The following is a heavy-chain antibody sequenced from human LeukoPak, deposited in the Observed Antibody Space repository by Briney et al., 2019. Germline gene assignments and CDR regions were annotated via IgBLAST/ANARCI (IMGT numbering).Heavy chain of an antibody. D-gene: IGHD3-10*01. CDR3: AKDWRGSFYYYYGMDV. Sequence: PGGSLRLSCAGSGFTFSSYAMSWVRQAPGKGLEWVSAISGSGGSTYYADSVKGRFTISRDNSKNTLYLQMNSLRAEDTAVYYCAKDWRGSFYYYYGMDVWGQGTTVTVSS. CDR2: ISGSGGST. J-gene: IGHJ6*02. CDR1: GFTFSSYA. V-gene: IGHV3-23*01.